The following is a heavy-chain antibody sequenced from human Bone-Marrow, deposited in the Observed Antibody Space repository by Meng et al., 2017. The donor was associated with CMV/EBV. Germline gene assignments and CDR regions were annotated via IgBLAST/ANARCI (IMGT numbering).Heavy chain of an antibody. CDR3: ARFPGPYSSSSAQNYYYGMDV. CDR2: IYYNGGT. CDR1: GGSASSGSYY. V-gene: IGHV4-61*01. J-gene: IGHJ6*02. Sequence: SDTLSLTFTASGGSASSGSYYWNWIRQTPGKGLEWIGNIYYNGGTNYNPSLKSRVTISVDTSKNQFSLKLSSVTAADTAVYHCARFPGPYSSSSAQNYYYGMDVWGQGTTVTFSS. D-gene: IGHD6-6*01.